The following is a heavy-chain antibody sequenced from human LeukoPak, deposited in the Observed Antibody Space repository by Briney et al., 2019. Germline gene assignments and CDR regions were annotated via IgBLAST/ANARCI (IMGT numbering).Heavy chain of an antibody. D-gene: IGHD1-7*01. CDR1: GYTLTELS. Sequence: GASVKVSCKVSGYTLTELSMHWVRQAPGKGLEWMGGFDPEDGETIYAQKFQGRVTMTEDTSTDTAYMELSSLRSEDTAVYYCATPLSWNYARFRPHSYGMDVWGQGTTVTVSS. CDR2: FDPEDGET. CDR3: ATPLSWNYARFRPHSYGMDV. J-gene: IGHJ6*02. V-gene: IGHV1-24*01.